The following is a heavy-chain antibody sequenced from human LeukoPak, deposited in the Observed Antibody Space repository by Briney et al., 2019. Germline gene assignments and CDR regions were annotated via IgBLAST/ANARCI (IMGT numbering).Heavy chain of an antibody. V-gene: IGHV3-30-3*01. CDR1: GLTFSIYE. Sequence: PGTSQSLFCPPSGLTFSIYEMDWVSQAPGKGLGWVAHIAYDGNNTFYADSVKCRVTISRDNSKNTLFLQMNSLRVEDTAAYYCASGTRKELRLGDLPSAFDFWGQGTLVAVSS. CDR3: ASGTRKELRLGDLPSAFDF. J-gene: IGHJ4*02. CDR2: IAYDGNNT. D-gene: IGHD3-16*02.